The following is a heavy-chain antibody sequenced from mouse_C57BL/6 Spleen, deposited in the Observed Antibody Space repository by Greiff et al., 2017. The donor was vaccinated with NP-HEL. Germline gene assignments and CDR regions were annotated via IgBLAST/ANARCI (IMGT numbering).Heavy chain of an antibody. V-gene: IGHV1-69*01. CDR3: ARSPYYYGSSPGFFDY. Sequence: QVQLKQPGAELVMPGASVKLSCKASGYTFTSYWMHWVKQRPGQGLEWIGEIDPSDSYTNHNQKFKGKSTLTVDKSSSTAYMQLSSLTSEDSAVYYCARSPYYYGSSPGFFDYWGQGTTLTVSS. D-gene: IGHD1-1*01. CDR1: GYTFTSYW. J-gene: IGHJ2*01. CDR2: IDPSDSYT.